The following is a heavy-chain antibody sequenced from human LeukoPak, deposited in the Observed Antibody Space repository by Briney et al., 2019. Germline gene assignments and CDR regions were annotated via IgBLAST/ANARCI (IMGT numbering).Heavy chain of an antibody. V-gene: IGHV3-7*01. D-gene: IGHD3-22*01. Sequence: PGGSLRLSCAASGFTFSSYWMSWVRQAPGKGLEWVANIKQDGSEKYYVDSVKGRFTISRDNAKNSLYLQMNSLRAEDTAVYYCAREDYDSSGYDLDYWGQGTLVTVSS. J-gene: IGHJ4*02. CDR3: AREDYDSSGYDLDY. CDR1: GFTFSSYW. CDR2: IKQDGSEK.